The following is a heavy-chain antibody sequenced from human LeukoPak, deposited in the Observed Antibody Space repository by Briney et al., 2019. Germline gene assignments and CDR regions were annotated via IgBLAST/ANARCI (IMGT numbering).Heavy chain of an antibody. Sequence: GWALTLSCAASGFTFSSYGMHWVRQGPGMGPECVALIGYDGSNKYYGDSVKGRFTISRDNSKNTVYLQMNSLRAEDTAVYYCARATESSGWSWGQGTPVTVSS. J-gene: IGHJ4*02. D-gene: IGHD6-19*01. CDR3: ARATESSGWS. CDR1: GFTFSSYG. V-gene: IGHV3-33*01. CDR2: IGYDGSNK.